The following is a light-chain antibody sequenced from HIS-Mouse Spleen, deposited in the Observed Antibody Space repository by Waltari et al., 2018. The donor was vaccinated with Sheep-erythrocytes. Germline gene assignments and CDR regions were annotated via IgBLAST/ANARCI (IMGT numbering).Light chain of an antibody. J-gene: IGKJ1*01. CDR3: QQFNNYPRT. V-gene: IGKV1D-13*01. CDR1: QGISSA. CDR2: DAS. Sequence: AIQLTQSPSSLSASVGDRVTIPCRASQGISSALAWYQQKPGKGPKLLIYDASSLESGVPSRFSGSGSGTDFTLTISSLQPEDFATYYCQQFNNYPRTFGQGTKVEIK.